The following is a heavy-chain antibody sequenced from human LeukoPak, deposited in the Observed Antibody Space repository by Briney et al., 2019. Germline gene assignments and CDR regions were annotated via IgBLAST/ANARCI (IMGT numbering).Heavy chain of an antibody. Sequence: SQSLSLTCAISGDSVSSNSAAWNWIRQSPSRGLEWLGRTYYRSKWYNDYAVSVKSRITINPDTSKNQFSLKLNSVTAADTAVYYCARLYHDLLTGYFDYWGQGTLVTVSS. V-gene: IGHV6-1*01. CDR3: ARLYHDLLTGYFDY. CDR1: GDSVSSNSAA. CDR2: TYYRSKWYN. D-gene: IGHD3-9*01. J-gene: IGHJ4*02.